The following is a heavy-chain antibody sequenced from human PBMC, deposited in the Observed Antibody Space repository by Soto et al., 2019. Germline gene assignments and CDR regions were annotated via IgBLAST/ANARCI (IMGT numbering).Heavy chain of an antibody. J-gene: IGHJ6*03. CDR2: ISYDGSNK. CDR3: ATLEWLPRVYQNYYMDV. CDR1: GFTFSSYG. D-gene: IGHD3-3*01. Sequence: GGSLRLSCAASGFTFSSYGMHWVRQAPGKGLEWVAVISYDGSNKYYADSVKGRFTISRDNSKNTLYLQMNSLRTEDTAVYYCATLEWLPRVYQNYYMDVWGKGTTVTVSS. V-gene: IGHV3-30*03.